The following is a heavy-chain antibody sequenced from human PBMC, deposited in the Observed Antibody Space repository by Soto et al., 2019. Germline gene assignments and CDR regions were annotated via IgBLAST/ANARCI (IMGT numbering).Heavy chain of an antibody. CDR2: INPSGGST. Sequence: QVQLVQSGAEVKKPGASVKVSCKASGYTFTSYYMHWVRQAPGQGLEWMGIINPSGGSTSYAQKLQGGATMTRDMSTSTVYRERSSLRTDVPAVYNCARDKQCSSWPNWFDPWGQGTLVTVSS. CDR1: GYTFTSYY. J-gene: IGHJ5*02. D-gene: IGHD6-6*01. CDR3: ARDKQCSSWPNWFDP. V-gene: IGHV1-46*03.